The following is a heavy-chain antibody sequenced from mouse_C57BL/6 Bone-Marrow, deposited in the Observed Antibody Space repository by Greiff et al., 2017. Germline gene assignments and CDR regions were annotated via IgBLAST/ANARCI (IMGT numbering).Heavy chain of an antibody. CDR1: GYAFSSSW. J-gene: IGHJ2*01. V-gene: IGHV1-82*01. D-gene: IGHD1-1*01. CDR3: ARGGDYYGSTYFDY. CDR2: IYPGDGDT. Sequence: VQLKQSGPELVKPGASVKISCKASGYAFSSSWMNWVKQRPGKGLEWIGRIYPGDGDTNYNGKFKGKATLTADKSSSTAYMQLSSLTSEDSAVYFCARGGDYYGSTYFDYWGQGTTLTVSS.